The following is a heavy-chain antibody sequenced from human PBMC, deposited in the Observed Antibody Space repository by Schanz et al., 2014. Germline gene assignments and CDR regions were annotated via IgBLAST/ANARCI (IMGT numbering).Heavy chain of an antibody. J-gene: IGHJ4*02. CDR3: AASSGWHPSTDY. Sequence: EVQLAESGGGLVQPGGSLRLSCAASTFTFSSDWMSWVRQAPGKGLEWVANIKEDGSVKDYVDSVEGRFTISRDNAKNSVFLQMNSLRAEDTALYYCAASSGWHPSTDYWGQGTLVTVSS. CDR1: TFTFSSDW. CDR2: IKEDGSVK. V-gene: IGHV3-7*05. D-gene: IGHD6-19*01.